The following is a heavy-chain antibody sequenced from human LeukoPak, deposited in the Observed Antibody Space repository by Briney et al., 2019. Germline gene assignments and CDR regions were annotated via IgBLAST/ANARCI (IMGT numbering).Heavy chain of an antibody. V-gene: IGHV3-30*04. D-gene: IGHD6-19*01. J-gene: IGHJ5*02. CDR3: AKDNSDWTYNCFDP. Sequence: PGGSLRLSCAASGFTFSSYVMHWVRQAPGKGLEWVAIISYDGSNEYYADSVKGRFTISRDNAKNSLYLQMNSLRAEDTAVYYCAKDNSDWTYNCFDPWGQGTLVTVSS. CDR1: GFTFSSYV. CDR2: ISYDGSNE.